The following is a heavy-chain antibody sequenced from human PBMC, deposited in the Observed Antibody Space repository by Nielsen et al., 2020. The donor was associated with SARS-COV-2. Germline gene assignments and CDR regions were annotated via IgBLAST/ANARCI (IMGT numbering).Heavy chain of an antibody. CDR1: GFTFDDYA. Sequence: GGSLRLSCAASGFTFDDYAMHWVRQAPGKGLVWVSRTSSDGSTTNYADSVKGRFTISRVNAKNTLYLQMNSLRAEDTAVYYCARLYWGYWYFDLWGRGTPVTVSS. J-gene: IGHJ2*01. V-gene: IGHV3-74*01. CDR3: ARLYWGYWYFDL. D-gene: IGHD2-8*02. CDR2: TSSDGSTT.